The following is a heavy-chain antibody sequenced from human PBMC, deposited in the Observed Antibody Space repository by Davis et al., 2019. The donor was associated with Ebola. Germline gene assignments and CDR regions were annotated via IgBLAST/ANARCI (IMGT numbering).Heavy chain of an antibody. J-gene: IGHJ1*01. CDR1: GFTFSDYY. V-gene: IGHV3-11*06. D-gene: IGHD6-19*01. CDR3: ARADSSGWYVGYFQH. Sequence: GESLKISCAASGFTFSDYYMSWIRQAPGKGLEWVSYISSSSSYTNYADSVKGRFTISRDNAKNSLYLQMNSLRAEDTAVYYCARADSSGWYVGYFQHWGQGTLVTVSS. CDR2: ISSSSSYT.